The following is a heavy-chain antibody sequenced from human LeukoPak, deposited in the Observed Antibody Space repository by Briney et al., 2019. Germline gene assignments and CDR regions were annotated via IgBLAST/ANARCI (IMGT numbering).Heavy chain of an antibody. CDR3: ARGENYYDSSGYSFFFDY. CDR2: IYHSGST. CDR1: GGSISSGGYS. V-gene: IGHV4-30-2*01. D-gene: IGHD3-22*01. J-gene: IGHJ4*02. Sequence: PSETLSLTCAVSGGSISSGGYSWSWIRQPPGKGLEWIGYIYHSGSTYYNPSLKSRVTISVDRSKNQFPLKLSSVTAADTAVYYCARGENYYDSSGYSFFFDYWGQGTLVTVSS.